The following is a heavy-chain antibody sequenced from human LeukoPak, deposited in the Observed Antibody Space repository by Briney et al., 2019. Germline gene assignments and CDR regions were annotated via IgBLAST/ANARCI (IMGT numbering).Heavy chain of an antibody. Sequence: SETLSLTCTVSGGSISSSSYYWGWIRQPPGKGLEWIGTIYYSGSTYYNPSLKSRVTISVDTSKNQFSLELSSVTAADTAVYYCASQLSYFDYWGQGTLVTVSS. J-gene: IGHJ4*02. CDR1: GGSISSSSYY. CDR2: IYYSGST. V-gene: IGHV4-39*07. CDR3: ASQLSYFDY. D-gene: IGHD3-16*02.